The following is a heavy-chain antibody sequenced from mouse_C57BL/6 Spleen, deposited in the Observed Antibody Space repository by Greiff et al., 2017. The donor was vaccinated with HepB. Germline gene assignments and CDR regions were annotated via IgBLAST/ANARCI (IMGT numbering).Heavy chain of an antibody. Sequence: EVKLVESGGGLVQPGGSLSLSCAASGFTFTDYYMSWVRQPPGKALEWLGFIRNKANGYTTEYSASVKGRFTISRDNSQSILYLQMNALRAEDSATYYCARYAYAYYAMDYWGQGTSVTVSS. CDR1: GFTFTDYY. CDR3: ARYAYAYYAMDY. V-gene: IGHV7-3*01. J-gene: IGHJ4*01. CDR2: IRNKANGYTT.